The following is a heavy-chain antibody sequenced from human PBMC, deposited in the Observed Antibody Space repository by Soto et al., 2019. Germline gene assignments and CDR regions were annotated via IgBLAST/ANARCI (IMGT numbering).Heavy chain of an antibody. J-gene: IGHJ4*02. CDR3: AKAQQQLAPDFDY. Sequence: SCAASGFTFSSYGMHWVRQAPGKGLEWVAVISYDGSNKYYADSVKGRFTISRDNSKNTLYLQMNSLRAEDTAVYYCAKAQQQLAPDFDYWGQGTLVTVSS. CDR1: GFTFSSYG. D-gene: IGHD6-13*01. CDR2: ISYDGSNK. V-gene: IGHV3-30*18.